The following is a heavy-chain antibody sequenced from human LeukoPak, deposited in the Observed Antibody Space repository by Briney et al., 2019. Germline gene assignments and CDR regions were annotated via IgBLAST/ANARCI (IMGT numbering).Heavy chain of an antibody. Sequence: GRSLRLSCAASGFTFSSYGMHWVRQAPGKGLEWVAVIWYDGSNKYYADSVKGRFTISRDNSKNTLYLQMNSLRAEDTAVYYCARFFRGQWLDENYFDYWGQGTLVTVSS. CDR1: GFTFSSYG. J-gene: IGHJ4*02. CDR2: IWYDGSNK. CDR3: ARFFRGQWLDENYFDY. D-gene: IGHD6-19*01. V-gene: IGHV3-33*01.